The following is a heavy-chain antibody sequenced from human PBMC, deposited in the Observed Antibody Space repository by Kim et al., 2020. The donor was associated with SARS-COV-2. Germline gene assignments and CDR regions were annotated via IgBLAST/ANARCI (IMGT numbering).Heavy chain of an antibody. J-gene: IGHJ4*02. CDR1: GFSFSSYS. CDR3: ARIPPKYITVSEHSGN. V-gene: IGHV3-21*01. CDR2: ISSSSSSA. Sequence: GGSLRLSCAASGFSFSSYSMNWVRQAPGKGLEWLSSISSSSSSAYYADSVKGRFTISRDNAKNSLYLQMNSLRAEDTAVYYCARIPPKYITVSEHSGNWGQGTLVTVSP. D-gene: IGHD1-20*01.